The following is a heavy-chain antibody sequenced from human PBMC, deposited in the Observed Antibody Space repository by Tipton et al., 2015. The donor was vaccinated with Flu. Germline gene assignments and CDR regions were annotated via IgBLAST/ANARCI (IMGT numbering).Heavy chain of an antibody. V-gene: IGHV4-39*07. CDR2: IYYSGST. D-gene: IGHD3-3*01. Sequence: TLSLTCTVSGGSISSSSYYWGWIRQPPGKGLEWFGSIYYSGSTYYNPSLKSRVTISVDTSKNQFSLKLSSVTAADTAVYYCARSATYYDFWSGYYMPATPIDYWGQGTLVTVSS. CDR3: ARSATYYDFWSGYYMPATPIDY. J-gene: IGHJ4*02. CDR1: GGSISSSSYY.